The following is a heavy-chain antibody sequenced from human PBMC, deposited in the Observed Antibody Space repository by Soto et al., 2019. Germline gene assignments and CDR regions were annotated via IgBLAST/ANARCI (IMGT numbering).Heavy chain of an antibody. CDR1: GFTFGDYY. Sequence: QVQLVESGGGLVKPGGSLRLSCAASGFTFGDYYMSWIRQAPGKGLEWVSYISSRSTYTNYADPVKGRFTISRDNAKNSLYLQMSSLRAEDTAVYYCVGGSSGDSGDYALDYWGQGALVTVSS. CDR2: ISSRSTYT. CDR3: VGGSSGDSGDYALDY. J-gene: IGHJ4*02. V-gene: IGHV3-11*05. D-gene: IGHD4-17*01.